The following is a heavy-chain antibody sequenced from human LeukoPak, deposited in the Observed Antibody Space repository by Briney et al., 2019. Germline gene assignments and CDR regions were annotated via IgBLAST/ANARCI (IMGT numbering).Heavy chain of an antibody. D-gene: IGHD2-2*01. CDR1: GHTFTGYY. V-gene: IGHV1-2*02. CDR2: INPNSGGT. J-gene: IGHJ4*02. Sequence: GASVKVSCKASGHTFTGYYMHWVRQAPGQGLEWMGWINPNSGGTNYAQKFQGRATMTRDTSISTAYMELSRLRSDDTAVYYCARDQAYCSSTSCRYYFDYWGQGTLVTVSS. CDR3: ARDQAYCSSTSCRYYFDY.